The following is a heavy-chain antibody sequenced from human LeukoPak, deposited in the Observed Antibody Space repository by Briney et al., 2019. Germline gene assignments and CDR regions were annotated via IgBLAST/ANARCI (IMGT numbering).Heavy chain of an antibody. D-gene: IGHD3-22*01. V-gene: IGHV1-24*01. CDR3: ARDPRYYYDSSGYRGLYYYYMDV. CDR1: GYTLTELS. Sequence: GASVKVSCKVSGYTLTELSMHWVRQAPGKGLEWMGGFDPEDGETIYAQKFQGRVTMTEDTSTDTVYMELSSLRSEDTAVYYCARDPRYYYDSSGYRGLYYYYMDVWGKGTTVTVSS. J-gene: IGHJ6*03. CDR2: FDPEDGET.